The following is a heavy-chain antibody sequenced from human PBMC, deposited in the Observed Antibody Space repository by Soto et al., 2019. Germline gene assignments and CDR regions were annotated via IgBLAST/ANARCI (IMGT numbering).Heavy chain of an antibody. CDR2: ITAGNDNT. CDR1: GYTFISYS. CDR3: ARGRGYSVGSNGVDV. Sequence: QVQLVQSGAQVKTPGASVKVSCKASGYTFISYSIHWVRQAPGQRPEWMGWITAGNDNTYFSQKFQGRVTITRDTSANTVYVEVSSLRSEDTAVHYCARGRGYSVGSNGVDVWGQGTTVIVSS. D-gene: IGHD5-18*01. V-gene: IGHV1-3*01. J-gene: IGHJ6*02.